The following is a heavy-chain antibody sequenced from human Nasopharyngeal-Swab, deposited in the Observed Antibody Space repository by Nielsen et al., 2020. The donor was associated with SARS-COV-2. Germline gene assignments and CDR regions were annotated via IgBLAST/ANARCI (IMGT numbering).Heavy chain of an antibody. V-gene: IGHV3-48*03. CDR2: ISSSGSTI. CDR1: GFTFSSYE. J-gene: IGHJ3*02. D-gene: IGHD3-22*01. CDR3: ARGYRGGRITMIADAFDI. Sequence: GGSLRLSCAASGFTFSSYEMNWVRQAPGKGLEWVSYISSSGSTIYYADSVKGRFTISRDNAKNSLYLQMSSLRAEDTAVYYCARGYRGGRITMIADAFDIWGQGTMVTVSS.